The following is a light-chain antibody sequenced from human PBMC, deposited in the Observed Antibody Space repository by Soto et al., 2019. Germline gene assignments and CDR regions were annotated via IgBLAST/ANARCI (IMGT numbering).Light chain of an antibody. V-gene: IGKV1-9*01. Sequence: DIPLTQSPSFLSASVGDRVTITCRASQGISSYLAWYQQKPGKAPKLLIYAASTLQSGVPSRFSGSGSWTEFTLTISSLQPEDFATYYCQQLNSYPFGQGTKLEIK. CDR3: QQLNSYP. CDR1: QGISSY. CDR2: AAS. J-gene: IGKJ2*01.